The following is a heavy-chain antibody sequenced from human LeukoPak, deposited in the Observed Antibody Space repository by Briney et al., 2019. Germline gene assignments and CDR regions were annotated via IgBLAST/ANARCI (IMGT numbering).Heavy chain of an antibody. Sequence: ASVEVSCKASGYTFTSYGISWVRQAPGQGLEWMGWISAYNGNTNYAQKLQGRVTMTTDTSTSTAYMELRSLRSDDTAVYYCARKTDSWFGELFWFDPWGQGTLVTVSS. V-gene: IGHV1-18*04. CDR3: ARKTDSWFGELFWFDP. CDR2: ISAYNGNT. CDR1: GYTFTSYG. D-gene: IGHD3-10*01. J-gene: IGHJ5*02.